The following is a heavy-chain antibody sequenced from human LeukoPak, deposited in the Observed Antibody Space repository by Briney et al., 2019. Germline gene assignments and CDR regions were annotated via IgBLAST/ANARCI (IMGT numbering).Heavy chain of an antibody. J-gene: IGHJ4*02. V-gene: IGHV3-21*01. CDR1: GFTFSSYS. CDR3: ARDSSRSYYDILTGSPPIDY. Sequence: GGSLRLSCAASGFTFSSYSMNWVRQAPGKGVEWVSSISSSSSYIYYADSVKGRFTISRDNAKNSLYLQMNSLRAEDTAVYYCARDSSRSYYDILTGSPPIDYWGQGTLVTVSS. CDR2: ISSSSSYI. D-gene: IGHD3-9*01.